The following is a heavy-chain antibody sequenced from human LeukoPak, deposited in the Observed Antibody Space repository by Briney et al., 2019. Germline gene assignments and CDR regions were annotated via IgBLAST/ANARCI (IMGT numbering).Heavy chain of an antibody. CDR2: IIPIFGTA. CDR3: ARDGALTPDY. J-gene: IGHJ4*02. Sequence: SVTVSCTASGGTFSSYAISWVRQAPGQGLEWMGGIIPIFGTANYAQKFQGRVTITADESTSTAYMELSSLRSEDTAVYYCARDGALTPDYWGQGTLVTVSS. CDR1: GGTFSSYA. D-gene: IGHD3-16*01. V-gene: IGHV1-69*13.